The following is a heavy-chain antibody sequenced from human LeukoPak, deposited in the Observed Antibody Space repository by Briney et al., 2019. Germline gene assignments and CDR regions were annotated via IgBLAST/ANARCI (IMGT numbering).Heavy chain of an antibody. CDR3: ARESIVVVRAAWFGPYYFDY. D-gene: IGHD2-2*01. CDR1: GGSISSYY. J-gene: IGHJ4*02. V-gene: IGHV4-4*07. CDR2: IYTSGST. Sequence: SETLSLTCTVSGGSISSYYWSWIRQPAGKGLEWIGRIYTSGSTNYNPSLKSGLTMSVDTSKNQFSLKLSSVTAADTAVYYCARESIVVVRAAWFGPYYFDYWGQGTLVTVSS.